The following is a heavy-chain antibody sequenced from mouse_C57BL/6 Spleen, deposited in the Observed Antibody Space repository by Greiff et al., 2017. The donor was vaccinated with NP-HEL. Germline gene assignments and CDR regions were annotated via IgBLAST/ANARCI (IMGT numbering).Heavy chain of an antibody. CDR2: IYPGNSDT. CDR1: GYTFTSYW. D-gene: IGHD2-1*01. V-gene: IGHV1-5*01. Sequence: VQLQQSGTVLARPGASVKMSCKTSGYTFTSYWMHWVKQRPGQGLEWIGAIYPGNSDTSYNQKFKGKAKLTAVTSASTAYMELSSLTNEDSAVYYCTRAKIYYGNYEYYFDYWGQGTTLTVSS. J-gene: IGHJ2*01. CDR3: TRAKIYYGNYEYYFDY.